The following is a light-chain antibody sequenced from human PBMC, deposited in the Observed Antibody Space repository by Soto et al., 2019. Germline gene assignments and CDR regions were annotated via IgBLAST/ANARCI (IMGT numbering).Light chain of an antibody. CDR3: QQRSYLFT. J-gene: IGKJ4*01. V-gene: IGKV3-11*01. Sequence: EIVMTQSPGTLSVSPGERVTLSCRASQSIGNSLAWYQHKPGQAPRLLIYDASTRATGVPARFTGSGSGTDFTLTIYSIEPEDVAVYYCQQRSYLFTFGGGTKVDI. CDR1: QSIGNS. CDR2: DAS.